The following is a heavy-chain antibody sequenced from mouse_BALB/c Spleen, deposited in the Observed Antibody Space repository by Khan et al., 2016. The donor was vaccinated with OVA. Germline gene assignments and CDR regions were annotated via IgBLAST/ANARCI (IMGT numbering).Heavy chain of an antibody. CDR3: ARRGSLLLRYYLDY. V-gene: IGHV3-2*02. CDR2: ISYSGST. Sequence: EVQLQESGPGLVKPSQSLSLTCTVTGYSLTSDYAWNWIRQFPGNKLEWMGYISYSGSTSYNPSFIRRTSITRDTSKNQFFLQLNSMTTEDTATYYCARRGSLLLRYYLDYWGQGTTLTGSS. CDR1: GYSLTSDYA. D-gene: IGHD1-1*01. J-gene: IGHJ2*01.